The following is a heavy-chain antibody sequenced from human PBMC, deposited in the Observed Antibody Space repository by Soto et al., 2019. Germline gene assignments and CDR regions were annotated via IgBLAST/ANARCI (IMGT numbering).Heavy chain of an antibody. CDR1: GYTFTSYD. D-gene: IGHD3-3*01. CDR3: ARGLKAALRFLSARGYYMDV. V-gene: IGHV1-8*01. J-gene: IGHJ6*03. CDR2: MNPNSGNT. Sequence: VASVKVSCKASGYTFTSYDINWVRQATGQGLEWMGWMNPNSGNTGYAQKFQGRVTMTRNTSISTAYMELSSLRSEDTAVYYCARGLKAALRFLSARGYYMDVWGKGTTVTVSS.